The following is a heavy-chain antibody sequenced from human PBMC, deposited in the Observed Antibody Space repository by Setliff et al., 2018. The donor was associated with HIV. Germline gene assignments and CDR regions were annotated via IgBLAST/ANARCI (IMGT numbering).Heavy chain of an antibody. CDR2: IYHGGTT. D-gene: IGHD2-21*02. CDR1: GYSISSGYY. Sequence: KASETLSLTCAVSGYSISSGYYWAWIRQPPGKGLEWIGSIYHGGTTYYNPSLKSRSTISEDTSKNQFSLSLSPVTAADTAVYYCVRDPPLTPTDADHPFDIWGQGTMVTVSS. CDR3: VRDPPLTPTDADHPFDI. V-gene: IGHV4-38-2*02. J-gene: IGHJ3*02.